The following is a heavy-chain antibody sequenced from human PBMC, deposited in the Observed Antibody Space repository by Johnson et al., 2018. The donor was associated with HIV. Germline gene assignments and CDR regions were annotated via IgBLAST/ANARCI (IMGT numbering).Heavy chain of an antibody. CDR2: MWFAGSNK. CDR3: AKDKWSSSWTNDAFDI. Sequence: QVQLVASGGGVVQPGRSLRLSCAASGVTFSTYGMHWVRQAPGKGLEWVAVMWFAGSNKYSADSVKGRFTFSRDNSKNTLYLQMNSLRAEDTAVYYCAKDKWSSSWTNDAFDIWGQGTMVTVSS. CDR1: GVTFSTYG. J-gene: IGHJ3*02. V-gene: IGHV3-33*06. D-gene: IGHD6-13*01.